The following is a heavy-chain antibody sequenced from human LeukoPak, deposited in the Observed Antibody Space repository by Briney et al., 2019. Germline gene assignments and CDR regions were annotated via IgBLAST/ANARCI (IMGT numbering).Heavy chain of an antibody. Sequence: ASVKVSCKASGYTFTGYYIHWVRQAPGQGLECMGMINPGGGSTTYARKFQGRVTMTRDMSTTTVYMELSSLRSEDTAVYYCARDYCGGDCYLLTLGYWGQGTLVTVSS. CDR1: GYTFTGYY. V-gene: IGHV1-46*01. CDR2: INPGGGST. D-gene: IGHD2-21*02. J-gene: IGHJ4*02. CDR3: ARDYCGGDCYLLTLGY.